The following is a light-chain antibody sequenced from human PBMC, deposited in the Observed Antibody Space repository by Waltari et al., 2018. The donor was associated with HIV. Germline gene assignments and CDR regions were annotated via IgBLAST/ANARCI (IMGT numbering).Light chain of an antibody. CDR2: DAS. V-gene: IGKV1-33*01. CDR3: QQYDNLPYT. CDR1: QDIRNY. Sequence: EIQMTQSPSSLSASVGDRVTITCQASQDIRNYLNWYQQKPGKVPKLLIYDASNFETGVPSRFSGSGSGTDFTFTISSLQPEDIATYYCQQYDNLPYTFGQGNKLEIK. J-gene: IGKJ2*01.